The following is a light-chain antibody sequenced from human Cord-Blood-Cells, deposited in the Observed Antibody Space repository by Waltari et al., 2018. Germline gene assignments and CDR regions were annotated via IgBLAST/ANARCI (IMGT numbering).Light chain of an antibody. J-gene: IGKJ3*01. Sequence: DIHMTQSPSSLSASVGDIFPITCQPSQDISNYLNWYQQKPGKAPKLLIYDASNLETGVPSRFSGSRSGTDFTFTISSLQPEDIATYYCQQYDNLPFTFGPGTKVDIK. CDR3: QQYDNLPFT. CDR1: QDISNY. V-gene: IGKV1-33*01. CDR2: DAS.